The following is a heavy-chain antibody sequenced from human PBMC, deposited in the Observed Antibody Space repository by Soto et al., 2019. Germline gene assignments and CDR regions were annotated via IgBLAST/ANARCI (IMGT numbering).Heavy chain of an antibody. CDR3: ASSPIAAAGTDYYYGMDV. CDR1: GYTFTSYD. Sequence: ASVKVSCKASGYTFTSYDINCVRQATGQGLEWMGWMNPNSGNTGYAQKFQGRVTMTRNTSISTAYMELSSLRSEDTAVYYCASSPIAAAGTDYYYGMDVWGQGTTVTVSS. J-gene: IGHJ6*02. CDR2: MNPNSGNT. D-gene: IGHD6-13*01. V-gene: IGHV1-8*01.